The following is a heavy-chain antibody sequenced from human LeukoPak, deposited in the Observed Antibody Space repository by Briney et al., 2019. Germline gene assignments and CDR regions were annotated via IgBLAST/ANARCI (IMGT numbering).Heavy chain of an antibody. Sequence: GGSLRLSCAASGFTFSNYWMSWVRQAPGKGLEWVANIKQDRSEKYYVDSVKGRFTISRDNAKNSLYLQMNSLRAEDTAIYYCARRATTERGHSYGLDYWGQGTLVTVSS. CDR2: IKQDRSEK. V-gene: IGHV3-7*01. J-gene: IGHJ4*02. D-gene: IGHD5-18*01. CDR3: ARRATTERGHSYGLDY. CDR1: GFTFSNYW.